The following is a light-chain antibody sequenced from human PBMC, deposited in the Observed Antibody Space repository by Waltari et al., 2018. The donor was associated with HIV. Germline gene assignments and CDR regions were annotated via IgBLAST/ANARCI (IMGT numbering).Light chain of an antibody. V-gene: IGLV2-23*02. J-gene: IGLJ2*01. CDR3: CAYAGSTTYVI. CDR2: EVS. CDR1: SSDVGGYNL. Sequence: QSALTQPASVSGSPGQSITISCTGTSSDVGGYNLVSWYQQHPGKAPKLMIYEVSKRPSGGSKRFSGSKSGNTASLTISGRQAEDEADYYCCAYAGSTTYVIFGGGTKLTVL.